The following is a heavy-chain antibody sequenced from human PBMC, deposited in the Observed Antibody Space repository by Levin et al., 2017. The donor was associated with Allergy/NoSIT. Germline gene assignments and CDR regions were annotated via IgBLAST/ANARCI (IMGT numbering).Heavy chain of an antibody. CDR2: IKKDGSKT. Sequence: GESLKISCAASGFTFRSYWMSWVRQAPGKGLEWVANIKKDGSKTYYVDSVKGRFTISRDNAENSLSLQMNSLRAEDTAVYYCTRDPYDSGGYAAFDIWGQGTMVTVSS. CDR3: TRDPYDSGGYAAFDI. CDR1: GFTFRSYW. J-gene: IGHJ3*02. V-gene: IGHV3-7*01. D-gene: IGHD3-22*01.